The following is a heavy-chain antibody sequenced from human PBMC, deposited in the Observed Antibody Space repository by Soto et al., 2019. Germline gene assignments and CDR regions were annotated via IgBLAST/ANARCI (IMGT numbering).Heavy chain of an antibody. CDR2: INHSGST. Sequence: SETLSLTCAVYGGSFSGYYWSWIRQPPGKGLEWIGEINHSGSTNYNPSLKSRVTISVDTSKNQFSLKLSSVTAADTAVYYCARGVGYCSGGSCFYYYGMDVRGQGTTVTVSS. D-gene: IGHD2-15*01. J-gene: IGHJ6*02. CDR1: GGSFSGYY. CDR3: ARGVGYCSGGSCFYYYGMDV. V-gene: IGHV4-34*01.